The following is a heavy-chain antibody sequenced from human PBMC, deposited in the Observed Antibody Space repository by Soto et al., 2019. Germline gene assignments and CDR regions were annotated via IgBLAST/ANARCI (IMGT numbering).Heavy chain of an antibody. CDR2: ISGSGGST. V-gene: IGHV3-23*04. J-gene: IGHJ4*02. Sequence: EMQLVESGGGLIQPGGSLRLSCAASGFTFSSYAMSWVRQAPGKGLEWVSAISGSGGSTYYADSVKGRFTISRDNSKNTLYLQMNSLRAEDTAVYYCANFGPFWSGYWHFDYWGQGTLVTVSS. D-gene: IGHD3-3*01. CDR3: ANFGPFWSGYWHFDY. CDR1: GFTFSSYA.